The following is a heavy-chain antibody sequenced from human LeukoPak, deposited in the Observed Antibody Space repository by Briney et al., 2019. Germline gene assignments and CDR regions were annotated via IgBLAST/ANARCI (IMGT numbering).Heavy chain of an antibody. V-gene: IGHV3-30*04. D-gene: IGHD1-26*01. CDR1: GFTFSSYA. J-gene: IGHJ4*02. CDR3: AREGGYSGSYRDCYFDY. CDR2: ISYDGSNK. Sequence: GGSLRLSCAASGFTFSSYAMHWVRQAPGKGPEWVAVISYDGSNKYYADSVKGRFTISRDNSKNTLYLQMNSLRAEDTAVYYCAREGGYSGSYRDCYFDYWGQGTLITVSS.